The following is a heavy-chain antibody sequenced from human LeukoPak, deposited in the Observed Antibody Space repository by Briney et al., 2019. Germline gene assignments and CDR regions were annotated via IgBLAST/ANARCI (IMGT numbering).Heavy chain of an antibody. CDR1: GFTFSNYA. Sequence: GRSLRLSCAASGFTFSNYAMHWVRQAPGKGLEWVAVISYDGSNKYYADSVKGRFTISRDNSKNTLYLQMNSLRAEDTAVYYCAKESSWYGSYWGQGTLVTVSS. V-gene: IGHV3-30-3*01. D-gene: IGHD6-13*01. CDR2: ISYDGSNK. CDR3: AKESSWYGSY. J-gene: IGHJ4*02.